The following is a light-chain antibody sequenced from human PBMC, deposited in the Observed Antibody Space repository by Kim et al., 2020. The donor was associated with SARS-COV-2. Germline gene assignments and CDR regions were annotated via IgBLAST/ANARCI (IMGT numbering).Light chain of an antibody. CDR2: TNT. CDR1: SSNIGSNT. V-gene: IGLV1-44*01. J-gene: IGLJ2*01. CDR3: AVWDDSLNGVV. Sequence: GQRVTISCSGGSSNIGSNTVNWYQQLPGTAPKLLIYTNTQRPSGVPDRFSGSKSGTSASLAISGLQSEDEADYYCAVWDDSLNGVVFGGGTQLTVL.